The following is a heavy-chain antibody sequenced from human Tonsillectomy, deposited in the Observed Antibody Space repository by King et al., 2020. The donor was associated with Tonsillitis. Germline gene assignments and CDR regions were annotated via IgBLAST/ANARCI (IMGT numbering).Heavy chain of an antibody. CDR1: GFTFSRYA. CDR2: ISSSGSSK. Sequence: VQLVESGGGLVQPGGSLRLSCAASGFTFSRYAMNWVRQAPGEGLEWVSYISSSGSSKYYEDSVKGRFTISRDTAKNLLYLQMNSLRAEDTAVYYCARDPLDQTLLSNWGQGTLLTVSS. V-gene: IGHV3-48*01. J-gene: IGHJ4*02. CDR3: ARDPLDQTLLSN. D-gene: IGHD2-21*02.